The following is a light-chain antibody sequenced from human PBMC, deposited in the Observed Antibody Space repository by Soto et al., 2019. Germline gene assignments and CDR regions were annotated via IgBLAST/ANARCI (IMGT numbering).Light chain of an antibody. Sequence: EIQMTQSPSSLSASLGDRVTITCQSSQDINDYSNWYQQKPGKAPRLLIYGASFLEVGVPSRFSGSGSGTHLTLTISSLQTEDVATYYCQQYDSLPYTFGQGTRLEIK. V-gene: IGKV1-33*01. CDR1: QDINDY. CDR2: GAS. J-gene: IGKJ2*01. CDR3: QQYDSLPYT.